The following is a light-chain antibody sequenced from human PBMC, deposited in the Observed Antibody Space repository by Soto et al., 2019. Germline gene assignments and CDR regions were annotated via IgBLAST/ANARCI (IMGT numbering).Light chain of an antibody. CDR2: DAS. J-gene: IGKJ1*01. V-gene: IGKV1-5*01. CDR1: QSISSW. Sequence: DIQLTQYPSTLSASVGDRVTITCRASQSISSWLAWYQQKPGKAPKLLIYDASSLESGVPSRFSGSRSGTEFTLTISSLQPDDLATYYCQQYNSYSWTFGQGTKVDVK. CDR3: QQYNSYSWT.